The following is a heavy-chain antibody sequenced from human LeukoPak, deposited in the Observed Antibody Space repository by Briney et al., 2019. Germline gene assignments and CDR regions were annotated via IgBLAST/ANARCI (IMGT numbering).Heavy chain of an antibody. J-gene: IGHJ5*02. D-gene: IGHD2-15*01. CDR2: IYYSGST. CDR3: ARDALLKYCSGGSCFFDP. Sequence: SETLSLTCTVSGGSFSSGGYYWSWIRQPPGKGLEWIGYIYYSGSTNYNPSLKSRVTISVDTSKNQFSLKLSSVTAADTAVYYCARDALLKYCSGGSCFFDPWGQGTLVTVSS. CDR1: GGSFSSGGYY. V-gene: IGHV4-61*08.